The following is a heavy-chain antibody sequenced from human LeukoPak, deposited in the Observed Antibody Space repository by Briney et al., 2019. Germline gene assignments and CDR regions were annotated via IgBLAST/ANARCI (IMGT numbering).Heavy chain of an antibody. D-gene: IGHD4-23*01. J-gene: IGHJ4*02. V-gene: IGHV3-48*02. CDR1: EFAFSTYN. Sequence: GGSLRLSCAASEFAFSTYNMNWVRQAPGKGLEWVSYISTGSGTTYYADSVKGRFTISRDNVENSLYLQMNSLRDEDTAVYYCARVAAGYSVNYFDCWGQGTLVTVSS. CDR2: ISTGSGTT. CDR3: ARVAAGYSVNYFDC.